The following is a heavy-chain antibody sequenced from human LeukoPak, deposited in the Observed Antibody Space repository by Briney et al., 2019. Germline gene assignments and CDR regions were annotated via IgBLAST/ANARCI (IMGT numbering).Heavy chain of an antibody. D-gene: IGHD2-15*01. Sequence: PSETLSLTCAVYGGSFSGYYWSWIRQPPGKGLEWIGEINHSGSTNYNSSLKSRVTISVDTSKNPFSLKLSSVTAADTAVYYCARSGPVDCSGGSCYEGYWGQGTLVTVSS. V-gene: IGHV4-34*01. CDR3: ARSGPVDCSGGSCYEGY. CDR2: INHSGST. CDR1: GGSFSGYY. J-gene: IGHJ4*02.